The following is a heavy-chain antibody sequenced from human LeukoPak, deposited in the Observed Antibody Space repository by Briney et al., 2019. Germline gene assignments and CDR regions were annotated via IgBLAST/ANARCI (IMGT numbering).Heavy chain of an antibody. CDR3: ASQTWSYYFDY. J-gene: IGHJ4*02. D-gene: IGHD3-10*01. CDR2: INPDSGGA. V-gene: IGHV1-2*06. Sequence: ASVKVSCKASGYTFTGYYIHWVRQAPGQGLEWMGRINPDSGGADYALKFQGRVTMTRDTSISTAYMDLSRLRSDDTAVYYCASQTWSYYFDYWGQGTLVTVSS. CDR1: GYTFTGYY.